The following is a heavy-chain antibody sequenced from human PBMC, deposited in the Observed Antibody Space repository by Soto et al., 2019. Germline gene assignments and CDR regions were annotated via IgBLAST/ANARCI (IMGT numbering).Heavy chain of an antibody. D-gene: IGHD6-6*01. J-gene: IGHJ5*02. V-gene: IGHV4-30-4*08. CDR1: GASISIGTDY. CDR3: ARERPDGARLDP. Sequence: PSETLSLTCSVSGASISIGTDYWGWIRQPPGKGLEWIGNIHYSGSTYYNPSLKSRVTISVDTSKNQFSLKLSSVTAADTAVYYCARERPDGARLDPWGQGTLVTVSS. CDR2: IHYSGST.